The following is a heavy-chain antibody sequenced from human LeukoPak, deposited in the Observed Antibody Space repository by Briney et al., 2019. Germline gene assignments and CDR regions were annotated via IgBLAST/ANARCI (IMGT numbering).Heavy chain of an antibody. D-gene: IGHD1-7*01. CDR1: GFTFGDYA. CDR2: FRSKAYGGTT. J-gene: IGHJ6*02. CDR3: TRDGYSLLTGTVPHYYYGMDV. Sequence: PGGSLRLSCKASGFTFGDYAMSWVRRAPGKGLEGVSLFRSKAYGGTTEDAASVKGRFTISRDDSKSTAFLQMNSLKTEDTAVYYCTRDGYSLLTGTVPHYYYGMDVWGQGTTVTVSS. V-gene: IGHV3-49*04.